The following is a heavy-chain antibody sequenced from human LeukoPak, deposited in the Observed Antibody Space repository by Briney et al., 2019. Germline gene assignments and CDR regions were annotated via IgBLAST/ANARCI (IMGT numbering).Heavy chain of an antibody. CDR2: INPSGGST. Sequence: ASVNVSCKASGYTFTSYYMHWVRQAPGQGLEWMGIINPSGGSTSYARTFQGRVTMTSDTSTSTVYMALSSLSSEDTAVYYCATAPYRSGSFQHWGQGPLANVSS. CDR3: ATAPYRSGSFQH. D-gene: IGHD6-19*01. CDR1: GYTFTSYY. V-gene: IGHV1-46*01. J-gene: IGHJ1*01.